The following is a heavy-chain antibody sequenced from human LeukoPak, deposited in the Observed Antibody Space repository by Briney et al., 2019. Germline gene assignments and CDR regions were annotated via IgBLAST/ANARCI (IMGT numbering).Heavy chain of an antibody. D-gene: IGHD2-2*01. CDR2: IYTSGSA. J-gene: IGHJ3*02. CDR3: ARAPDCSSTSCYRDAFDI. V-gene: IGHV4-61*02. CDR1: GGSISSGSYY. Sequence: SETLSLTCTVSGGSISSGSYYWSWIRQPAGKGLEWIGRIYTSGSANYNPSLKSRVTIAVDTSKNQFSLKLSSVTAADTAVYYCARAPDCSSTSCYRDAFDIWGQGTMVTVSS.